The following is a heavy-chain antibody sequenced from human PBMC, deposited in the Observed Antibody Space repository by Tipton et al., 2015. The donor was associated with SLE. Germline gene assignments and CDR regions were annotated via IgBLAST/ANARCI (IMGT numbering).Heavy chain of an antibody. J-gene: IGHJ4*02. CDR2: VNHDRDT. Sequence: GLVKPSETLSLTCAVGGGSFTGYSWNWIRQPPGKGLEWIGGVNHDRDTIYNSSLKSRVTISVDTSKNQFSLKLSSVTAADTAVYYCARDSGFYDVWSAVRGAGFDYWGQGTLVTVSS. CDR1: GGSFTGYS. D-gene: IGHD3-3*01. V-gene: IGHV4-34*01. CDR3: ARDSGFYDVWSAVRGAGFDY.